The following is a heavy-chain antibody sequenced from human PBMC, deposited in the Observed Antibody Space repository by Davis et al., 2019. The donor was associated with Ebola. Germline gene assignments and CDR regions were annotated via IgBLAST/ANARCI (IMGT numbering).Heavy chain of an antibody. V-gene: IGHV4-39*01. D-gene: IGHD2/OR15-2a*01. Sequence: MPSETLSLTCTVSGGSISSGDYHWGWIRQPPGKGLEWIGNIYYSGSTDYNPSLKSRLTISVDTSKNQFSLKLSSVTAADTAVYYCARLKKGTTFILVGDAFDIWGQGTMVIVSS. CDR2: IYYSGST. CDR3: ARLKKGTTFILVGDAFDI. J-gene: IGHJ3*02. CDR1: GGSISSGDYH.